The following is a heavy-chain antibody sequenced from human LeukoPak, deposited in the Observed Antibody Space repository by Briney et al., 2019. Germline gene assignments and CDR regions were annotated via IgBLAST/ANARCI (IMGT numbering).Heavy chain of an antibody. CDR1: GFTFSSYG. V-gene: IGHV3-30*02. D-gene: IGHD6-19*01. Sequence: SGGSLRLSCAASGFTFSSYGMHWVRQAPGKGLEWVAFIRYDGSNKYYADSVKGRFTISRDNVKNLLYLQMNSLRAEDAAVYYCAKFGLQWLPYPGFHNWGQGTVVIVSS. CDR3: AKFGLQWLPYPGFHN. CDR2: IRYDGSNK. J-gene: IGHJ4*02.